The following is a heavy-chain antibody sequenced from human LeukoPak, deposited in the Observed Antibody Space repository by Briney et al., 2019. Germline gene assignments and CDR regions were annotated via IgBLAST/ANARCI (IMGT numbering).Heavy chain of an antibody. D-gene: IGHD3-10*01. CDR1: GFSLSSYA. CDR3: ARTYSGVNTNFDY. Sequence: PGGSLRLSCAASGFSLSSYAMTWVRQAPGKGLEWVSSLSGHGGSTYYADSVKGRFTISRDNSKNTLYLQMNSLRAEDTAIYSCARTYSGVNTNFDYWGQGTLVTVSS. J-gene: IGHJ4*02. CDR2: LSGHGGST. V-gene: IGHV3-23*01.